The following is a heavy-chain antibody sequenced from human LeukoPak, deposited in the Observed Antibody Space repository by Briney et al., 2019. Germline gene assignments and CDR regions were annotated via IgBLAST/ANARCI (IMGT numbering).Heavy chain of an antibody. CDR3: ARDDGGLEVFDY. V-gene: IGHV3-21*01. Sequence: GGSLRLSCEASGFTFSGYWMTWVRQAPGKGLEWVSSISSSSSYIYYADSVKGRFTISRDNAKNSLYLQMNSLRAEDTAVYYCARDDGGLEVFDYWGQGTLVTVSS. D-gene: IGHD3-16*01. CDR2: ISSSSSYI. CDR1: GFTFSGYW. J-gene: IGHJ4*02.